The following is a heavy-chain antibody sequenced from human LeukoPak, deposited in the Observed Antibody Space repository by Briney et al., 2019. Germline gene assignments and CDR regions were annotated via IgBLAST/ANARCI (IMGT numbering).Heavy chain of an antibody. D-gene: IGHD1-26*01. CDR2: IYYSGCT. Sequence: SETLSLTCTVSGGSISSSSYYWGWIRQPPGKGLEWIGTIYYSGCTYYNPSLKSRVTISVDTSKNQFSLKLSSVTAADTAVYYCARQGSGNYLSPVNYWGQGTLVTVSS. V-gene: IGHV4-39*01. CDR1: GGSISSSSYY. J-gene: IGHJ4*02. CDR3: ARQGSGNYLSPVNY.